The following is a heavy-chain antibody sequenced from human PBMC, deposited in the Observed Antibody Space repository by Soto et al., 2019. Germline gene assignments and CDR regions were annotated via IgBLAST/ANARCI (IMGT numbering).Heavy chain of an antibody. J-gene: IGHJ4*02. CDR3: ARIQQGSGYDYYFDY. CDR2: IFSNDEK. CDR1: GFSLSNARMG. V-gene: IGHV2-26*01. D-gene: IGHD5-12*01. Sequence: QVTLKESGPVLVKPTETLTLTCTVSGFSLSNARMGVSWIRQPPGKALEWLAHIFSNDEKSYSTSLKSRLTISKDTSKSQVVLTMTNMDPVDTATYYCARIQQGSGYDYYFDYWGQGTLVTVSS.